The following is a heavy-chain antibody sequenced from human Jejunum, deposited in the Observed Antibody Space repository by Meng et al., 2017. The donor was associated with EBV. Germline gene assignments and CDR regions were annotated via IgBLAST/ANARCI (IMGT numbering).Heavy chain of an antibody. J-gene: IGHJ4*02. D-gene: IGHD1-26*01. V-gene: IGHV4-61*08. CDR2: IYNSEST. Sequence: VQLLESGQGLVKPSEAPSLTCTVSGGSVSSGAYYWSWIRQPPGKGLEWIGYIYNSESTNYQSSLKRRVTISADTSKNQFSLRLSSVTAADTAVYYCARDQNGSYFAYWGQGTLVTVSS. CDR1: GGSVSSGAYY. CDR3: ARDQNGSYFAY.